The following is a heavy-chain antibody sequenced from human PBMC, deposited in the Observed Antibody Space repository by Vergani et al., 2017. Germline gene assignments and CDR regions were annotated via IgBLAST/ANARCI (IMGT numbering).Heavy chain of an antibody. CDR1: GFSFSNDY. Sequence: QGQLVESGGGLVKPGGSLRLSCVASGFSFSNDYMTWIRQSPGKGLEWVAYISPNSDRTRYADSVEGRFTISRDNAKTSMYLQMNSLRAEDTAVYYCANSYCSSLSCYAFYGMEVWGQGTTVTVSS. V-gene: IGHV3-11*04. CDR2: ISPNSDRT. D-gene: IGHD2-2*01. CDR3: ANSYCSSLSCYAFYGMEV. J-gene: IGHJ6*02.